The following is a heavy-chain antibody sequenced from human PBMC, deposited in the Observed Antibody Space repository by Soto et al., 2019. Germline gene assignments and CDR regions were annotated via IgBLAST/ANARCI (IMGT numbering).Heavy chain of an antibody. CDR2: ISYDGSNK. Sequence: SGGSLRLSCAASGFTFSSYGMHWVRQAPGKGLEWVAVISYDGSNKYYADSVKGRFTISRDNSKNTLYLQMNSLRAEDTAVYYCAKNLDPDVLRFLEWLFDYWGQGTLVTVSS. J-gene: IGHJ4*02. CDR1: GFTFSSYG. D-gene: IGHD3-3*01. V-gene: IGHV3-30*18. CDR3: AKNLDPDVLRFLEWLFDY.